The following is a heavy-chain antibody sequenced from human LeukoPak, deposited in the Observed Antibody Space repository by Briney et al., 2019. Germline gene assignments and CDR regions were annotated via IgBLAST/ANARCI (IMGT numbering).Heavy chain of an antibody. V-gene: IGHV3-33*01. CDR3: ARDLSYPSLYT. Sequence: GRSLRHSCVASGFTFTNKVFHWVRQAPGKGLEWVAAIWSDGSKTYYGDSVKGRFTISKDNSKNTLFLQMNSLRAEDTAVYYCARDLSYPSLYTGGRGTLVTVSS. J-gene: IGHJ1*01. CDR1: GFTFTNKV. CDR2: IWSDGSKT.